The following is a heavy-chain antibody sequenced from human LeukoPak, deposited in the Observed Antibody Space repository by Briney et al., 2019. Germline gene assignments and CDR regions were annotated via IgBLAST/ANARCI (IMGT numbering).Heavy chain of an antibody. CDR1: GFTFKNYA. D-gene: IGHD3-16*01. J-gene: IGHJ2*01. V-gene: IGHV3-23*01. CDR2: ISASDDIT. Sequence: PGGTLRPSCSASGFTFKNYAMSWVRQAPGKGLEWVSSISASDDITWYADSVKGRFTVSRDNSESTMYLQMNSLRVEDTAVYYCARARATDDLGNPYWHFDLWGRGTLVTVSS. CDR3: ARARATDDLGNPYWHFDL.